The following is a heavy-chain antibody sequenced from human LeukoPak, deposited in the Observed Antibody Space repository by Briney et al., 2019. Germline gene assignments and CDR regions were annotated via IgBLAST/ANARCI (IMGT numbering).Heavy chain of an antibody. CDR3: AKVETAASATLRGFDY. Sequence: PGGSLRLSCAASGFTFSSYAMSWVRQAPGKGLEWVSSIGGSGGSTYYADSVKGWFTISRDNSKNSLYLQMNSLRAEHTAVYYCAKVETAASATLRGFDYWGQRTLCTVSS. CDR1: GFTFSSYA. J-gene: IGHJ4*02. V-gene: IGHV3-23*01. CDR2: IGGSGGST. D-gene: IGHD6-13*01.